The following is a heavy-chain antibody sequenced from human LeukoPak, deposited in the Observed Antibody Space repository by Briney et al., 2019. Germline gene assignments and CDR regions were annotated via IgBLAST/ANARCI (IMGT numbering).Heavy chain of an antibody. CDR1: GGTFRSYT. J-gene: IGHJ4*02. CDR3: ARDPANGDYDDY. D-gene: IGHD4-17*01. Sequence: SVKVSCKPSGGTFRSYTISWVRQAPAQGLEWMGRIIPILGIANYPQKFQGRVTITADKSTSTAYMELSSLRSEDTAVYYCARDPANGDYDDYWGQGTLVTVSS. V-gene: IGHV1-69*04. CDR2: IIPILGIA.